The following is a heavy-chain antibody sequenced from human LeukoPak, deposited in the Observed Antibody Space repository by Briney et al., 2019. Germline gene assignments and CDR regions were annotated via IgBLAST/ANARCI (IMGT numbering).Heavy chain of an antibody. V-gene: IGHV4-4*07. CDR3: ARAGYYYDSSGYNFDY. Sequence: TSETLSLTCTVSGYSISSGYYWGWIRQPAGKGLEWIGRIYTSGSTNYSPSLKSRVTMSVDTSKNQFSLKLSSVTAADTAVYYCARAGYYYDSSGYNFDYWGQGTLVTVSS. D-gene: IGHD3-22*01. J-gene: IGHJ4*02. CDR2: IYTSGST. CDR1: GYSISSGYY.